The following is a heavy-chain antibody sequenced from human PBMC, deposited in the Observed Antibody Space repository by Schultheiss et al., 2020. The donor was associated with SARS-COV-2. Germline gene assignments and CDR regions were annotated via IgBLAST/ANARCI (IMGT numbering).Heavy chain of an antibody. D-gene: IGHD3-9*01. CDR2: INPSGGST. J-gene: IGHJ6*02. V-gene: IGHV1-46*01. CDR1: GYTFTSYA. CDR3: ARDGPLLRYFDWFRGYYGMDV. Sequence: ASVKVSCKASGYTFTSYAMHWVRQAPGQWLEWMGIINPSGGSTSYAQKFQGRVTMTRDTSTSTVYMELSGLRSEDTAVYYCARDGPLLRYFDWFRGYYGMDVWGQGTTVTVSS.